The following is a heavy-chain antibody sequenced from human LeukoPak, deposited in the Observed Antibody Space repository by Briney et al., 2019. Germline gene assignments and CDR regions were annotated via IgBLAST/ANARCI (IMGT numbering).Heavy chain of an antibody. Sequence: GASVKVSCKASGYTFTSYGISWVRQAPGQGLEWMGWISAYNGNTNYAQKLQGRVTMTTDTSTSTAYMELRSLRSDDTAVYYCARDSYYDSSGYHWDGWGQGTLVTVSS. CDR1: GYTFTSYG. V-gene: IGHV1-18*01. J-gene: IGHJ4*02. CDR2: ISAYNGNT. D-gene: IGHD3-22*01. CDR3: ARDSYYDSSGYHWDG.